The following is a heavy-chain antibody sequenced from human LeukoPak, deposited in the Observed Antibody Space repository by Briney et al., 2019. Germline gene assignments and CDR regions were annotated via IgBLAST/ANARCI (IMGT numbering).Heavy chain of an antibody. D-gene: IGHD3-10*01. CDR2: INPNSGGT. Sequence: ASVKVSCKASGYTFTGYYMHWVRQAPGQGLEWMGWINPNSGGTNYAQKFQGRVTMTRGTSISTAYMELSRLRSDDTAVYYCARDLSYYGAGSYYFDYWGQGTLVTVSS. CDR3: ARDLSYYGAGSYYFDY. V-gene: IGHV1-2*02. J-gene: IGHJ4*02. CDR1: GYTFTGYY.